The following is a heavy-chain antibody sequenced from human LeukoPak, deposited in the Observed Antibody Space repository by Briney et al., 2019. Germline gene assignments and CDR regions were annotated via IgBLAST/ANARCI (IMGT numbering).Heavy chain of an antibody. D-gene: IGHD3-22*01. J-gene: IGHJ4*02. CDR1: GFTFSSYS. CDR2: ISSSSSTI. CDR3: ARGGEDYYDSSGSFDY. Sequence: GGSLRLSCAASGFTFSSYSMNWVRQAPGKGLEWVSYISSSSSTIYYADSVKGRFTISRDNAKNSLYLQMNSLRAEDTAVYYCARGGEDYYDSSGSFDYWGQGSLVTVSS. V-gene: IGHV3-48*01.